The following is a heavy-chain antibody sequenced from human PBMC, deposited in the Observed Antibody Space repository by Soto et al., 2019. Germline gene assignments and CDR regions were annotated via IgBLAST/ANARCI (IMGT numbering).Heavy chain of an antibody. CDR3: ARDGDHDYFYGMDI. J-gene: IGHJ6*02. CDR1: GGSMRSYY. D-gene: IGHD3-3*01. CDR2: IYYSGGA. V-gene: IGHV4-59*01. Sequence: ASETLSLTCTVSGGSMRSYYWSWIRQPPGKGLEWIGRIYYSGGANYNPSLESRVTISVDKSKNNFSLKLTSVTAADTAVYYCARDGDHDYFYGMDIWGQGTTVTVSS.